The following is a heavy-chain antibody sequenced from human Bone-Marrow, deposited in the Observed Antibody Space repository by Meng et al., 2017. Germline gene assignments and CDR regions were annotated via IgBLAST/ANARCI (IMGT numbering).Heavy chain of an antibody. CDR2: INAGNGNT. D-gene: IGHD4-17*01. J-gene: IGHJ4*02. Sequence: QVQLVQSGAEVKKPGASVKVSCKASGYPLTSYAMHWVRQAPGQRLEWMGWINAGNGNTKYSQKFQGRVTITRDTSASTAYMELSSLRSEDTAVYYCARRTAVSGMTFDYWGQGTLVTVSS. V-gene: IGHV1-3*01. CDR3: ARRTAVSGMTFDY. CDR1: GYPLTSYA.